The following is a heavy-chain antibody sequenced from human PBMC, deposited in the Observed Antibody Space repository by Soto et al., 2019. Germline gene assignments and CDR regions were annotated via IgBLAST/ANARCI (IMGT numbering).Heavy chain of an antibody. CDR3: ARDSPPVDY. J-gene: IGHJ4*02. Sequence: QVKLVQSGAEVKKPGASVKVSCKASGYTFTTYGISWVRQAPGQGLEWMGWISAYSGNTKYAQKLPGRVTMTTDTSTRTAYMDLRSLTSDDTAVYYCARDSPPVDYWGQGTLVTVSS. CDR2: ISAYSGNT. V-gene: IGHV1-18*01. CDR1: GYTFTTYG.